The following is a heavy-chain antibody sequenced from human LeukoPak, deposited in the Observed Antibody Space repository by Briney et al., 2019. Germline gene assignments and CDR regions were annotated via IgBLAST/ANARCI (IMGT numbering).Heavy chain of an antibody. V-gene: IGHV3-74*01. CDR3: SMDLIGAHDY. CDR1: GFTFSSYW. Sequence: PGGSLRLSCAASGFTFSSYWMHWVRQAPGKGLVWVSRVNTDGRTTNYADSVRGRFTISRDNAENTLYLQMNSLRVEDTAVYYCSMDLIGAHDYWGQGSVVTVSS. J-gene: IGHJ4*02. D-gene: IGHD2-2*03. CDR2: VNTDGRTT.